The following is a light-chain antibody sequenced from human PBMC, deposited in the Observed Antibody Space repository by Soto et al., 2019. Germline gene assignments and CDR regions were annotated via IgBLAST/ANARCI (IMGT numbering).Light chain of an antibody. Sequence: QPVLSQPPSASGTPGQRVTVSCSGSTYDIGTKAVNWFQHVPGTAPRLLIYTNNLRPSGVPDRFSASKSGTSASLAISGLQSEDEADYYCATWHDYFYVFGTGTKLTVL. J-gene: IGLJ1*01. CDR2: TNN. V-gene: IGLV1-44*01. CDR3: ATWHDYFYV. CDR1: TYDIGTKA.